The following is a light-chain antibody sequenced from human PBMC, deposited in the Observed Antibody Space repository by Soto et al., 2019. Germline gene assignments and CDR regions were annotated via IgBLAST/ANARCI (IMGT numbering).Light chain of an antibody. J-gene: IGKJ3*01. CDR2: AAS. Sequence: DIQMTQSPSSVSASVGDRVTITCRASQVINNWLAWYQQNPGKAPNRLIYAASTLQSGVPSRFSGSGSGTDFTLTISSLQPEDFAAYYWQQANSFPFTFGPGTKVDIK. CDR3: QQANSFPFT. CDR1: QVINNW. V-gene: IGKV1-12*02.